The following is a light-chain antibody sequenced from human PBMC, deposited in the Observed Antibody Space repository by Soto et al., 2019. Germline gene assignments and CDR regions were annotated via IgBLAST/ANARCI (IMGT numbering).Light chain of an antibody. CDR2: WAS. J-gene: IGKJ4*01. CDR1: ESVFYGCANTSY. V-gene: IGKV4-1*01. CDR3: QKDYNVQRT. Sequence: ENVLPQSQGVLALYVGERAAINCKSSESVFYGCANTSYLIWYQQQPREPPRLRIYWASTREYGVPDRFSASGSGTDFTLTIRGLQAEDVAVYYCQKDYNVQRTFGGGTKVDIK.